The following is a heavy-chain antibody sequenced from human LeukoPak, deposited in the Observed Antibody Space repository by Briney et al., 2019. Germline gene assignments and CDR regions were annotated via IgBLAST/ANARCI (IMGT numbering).Heavy chain of an antibody. J-gene: IGHJ4*02. CDR1: GFTFSSYA. Sequence: GGSLRLSRAASGFTFSSYAMHWVRQAPGKGLEWVANLKQDGSEKNYVDSVKGRFTISRDNAKNSLYLQMNSLRVEDTAVYYCARERVTTTSFDYWGQGVLVTVSS. CDR3: ARERVTTTSFDY. CDR2: LKQDGSEK. V-gene: IGHV3-7*01. D-gene: IGHD2/OR15-2a*01.